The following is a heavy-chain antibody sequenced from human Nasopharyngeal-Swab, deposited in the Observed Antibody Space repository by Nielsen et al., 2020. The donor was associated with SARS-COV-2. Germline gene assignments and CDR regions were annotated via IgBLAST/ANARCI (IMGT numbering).Heavy chain of an antibody. J-gene: IGHJ4*02. Sequence: VHQATGKGLEWVGSIKSKTDGGTTDYAAPVKGRFTISRDDSKNTLYLQMNSLKTEDTAVYYCTTGRYSSGWRGKTYYFDYWGQGTLVTVSS. V-gene: IGHV3-15*01. CDR2: IKSKTDGGTT. D-gene: IGHD6-19*01. CDR3: TTGRYSSGWRGKTYYFDY.